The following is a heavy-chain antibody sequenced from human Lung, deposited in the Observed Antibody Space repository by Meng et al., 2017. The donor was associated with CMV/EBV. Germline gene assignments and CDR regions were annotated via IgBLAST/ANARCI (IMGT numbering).Heavy chain of an antibody. V-gene: IGHV3-21*01. D-gene: IGHD6-13*01. CDR2: ISSSSRYI. CDR3: ATRMGEGYTSY. CDR1: GFTFSGYS. J-gene: IGHJ4*02. Sequence: GGSLRLSCAASGFTFSGYSMNWVRQAPGKGLEWVSMISSSSRYIYYADSVKGRFTISRDNAENSLLLQMNNLRADDTAVYYCATRMGEGYTSYWGQGTLVTVSS.